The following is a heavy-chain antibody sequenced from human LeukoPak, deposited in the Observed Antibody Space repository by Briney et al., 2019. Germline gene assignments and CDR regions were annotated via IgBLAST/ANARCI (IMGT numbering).Heavy chain of an antibody. Sequence: PSETLSLTCTVSGGSISSGDYYWSWIRQPPGKGLEWIGYIYYSGSTYYNPSLKSRVTISVDTSKNQFSLKLSSVTAADTAVYYCARDCSGGSCYDAPWGQGTLVTVSS. J-gene: IGHJ5*02. CDR2: IYYSGST. D-gene: IGHD2-15*01. V-gene: IGHV4-30-4*08. CDR3: ARDCSGGSCYDAP. CDR1: GGSISSGDYY.